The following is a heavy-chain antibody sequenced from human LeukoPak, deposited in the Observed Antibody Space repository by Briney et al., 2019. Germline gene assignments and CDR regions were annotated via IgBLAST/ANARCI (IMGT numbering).Heavy chain of an antibody. CDR2: ISGSGGSI. J-gene: IGHJ4*02. D-gene: IGHD2-15*01. Sequence: GGSLRLSCAASGFTFSSYAMSWVRQAPGKGLEWVSVISGSGGSIYYADSVKGRFTISRDNSKNTLYLQMNSLRAGDTAVYYCAKGLGDSCYSASDYWGQGALVTVSS. CDR3: AKGLGDSCYSASDY. CDR1: GFTFSSYA. V-gene: IGHV3-23*01.